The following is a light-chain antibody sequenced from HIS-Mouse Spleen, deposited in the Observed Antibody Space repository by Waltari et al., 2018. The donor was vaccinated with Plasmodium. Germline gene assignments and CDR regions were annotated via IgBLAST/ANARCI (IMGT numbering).Light chain of an antibody. CDR1: QGISSY. CDR2: AAS. J-gene: IGKJ4*01. CDR3: QQYYSYPLP. V-gene: IGKV1-8*01. Sequence: AIRMTQSPSSFSASTGDRVPVTCRASQGISSYLAWYQQKQGKAPKLLIYAASTLQSGVPSRFSGSGSGTDFTLTISCLQSEDFATYYCQQYYSYPLPFGGGTKVEIK.